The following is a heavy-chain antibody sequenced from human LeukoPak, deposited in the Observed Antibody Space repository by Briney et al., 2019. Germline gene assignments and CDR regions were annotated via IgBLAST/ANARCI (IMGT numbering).Heavy chain of an antibody. Sequence: SETLSLTCSVSGDSISYFYWSWIRQAAGKGLEWIGRFSSSGTTDYNASLKSRVTMSVDTSKNQLSLKVISVTAADTAVYYCARSAGSALYYYYYYMDVWGKGTTVTISS. V-gene: IGHV4-4*07. CDR1: GDSISYFY. CDR3: ARSAGSALYYYYYYMDV. D-gene: IGHD3-10*01. J-gene: IGHJ6*03. CDR2: FSSSGTT.